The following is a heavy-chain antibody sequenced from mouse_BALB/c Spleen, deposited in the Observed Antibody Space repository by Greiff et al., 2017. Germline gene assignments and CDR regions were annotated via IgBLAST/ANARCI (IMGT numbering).Heavy chain of an antibody. J-gene: IGHJ3*01. D-gene: IGHD2-4*01. CDR1: GFTFSSYA. CDR3: ARGIYYDYRFAY. CDR2: ISSGGST. V-gene: IGHV5-6-5*01. Sequence: EVQLVESGGGLVKPGGSLKLSCAASGFTFSSYAMSWVRQTPEKRLEWVASISSGGSTYYPDSVKGRFTISRDNARNILYLQMSSLRSEDTAMYYCARGIYYDYRFAYWGQGTLVTVSA.